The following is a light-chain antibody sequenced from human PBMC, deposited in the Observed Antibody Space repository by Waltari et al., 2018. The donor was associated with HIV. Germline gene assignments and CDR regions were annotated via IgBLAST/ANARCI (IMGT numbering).Light chain of an antibody. CDR2: YVS. CDR1: TSDFGLYNF. J-gene: IGLJ3*02. CDR3: TSFTSNYTVM. Sequence: QSALTQPASVSGSPGQSITISCTGSTSDFGLYNFISWYQPHPGGVHQVIISYVSSRPSGVSSRFSGSKSGNTASLTISWLQAEDEADYYCTSFTSNYTVMFGGGTKVTVL. V-gene: IGLV2-14*03.